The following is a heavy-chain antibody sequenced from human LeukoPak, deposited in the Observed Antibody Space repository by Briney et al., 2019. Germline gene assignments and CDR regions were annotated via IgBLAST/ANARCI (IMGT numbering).Heavy chain of an antibody. J-gene: IGHJ4*02. Sequence: GGSLILSCAASGFTFDDYAMHWVRQAPGKGLEWVSGISWNSGSIGYADSVKGRFTISRDNAKNSLYLQMNSLRAEDTALYYCAKDRSNTGTPSLFDYWGQGTLVTVSS. CDR1: GFTFDDYA. CDR2: ISWNSGSI. V-gene: IGHV3-9*01. D-gene: IGHD1-14*01. CDR3: AKDRSNTGTPSLFDY.